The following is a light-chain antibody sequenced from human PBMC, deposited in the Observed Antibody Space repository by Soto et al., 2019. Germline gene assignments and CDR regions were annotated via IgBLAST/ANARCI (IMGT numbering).Light chain of an antibody. CDR3: QQYNSYSPT. J-gene: IGKJ1*01. V-gene: IGKV1-5*01. CDR2: DAA. CDR1: QSISSW. Sequence: DIQMTQSPSTLSASVGDSVTITCRASQSISSWLAWYQQKPGKPPKHLIYDAASLESGVPSRFSGSGSGTEFTLTISSLQPDDFATYYCQQYNSYSPTFGQGTKVEIK.